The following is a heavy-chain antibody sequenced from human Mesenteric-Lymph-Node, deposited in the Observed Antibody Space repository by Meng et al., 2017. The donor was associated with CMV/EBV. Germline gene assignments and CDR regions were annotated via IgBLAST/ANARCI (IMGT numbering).Heavy chain of an antibody. Sequence: GESLKISCAASGFTFSSYAMSWVRQAPGKGLEWVSVIYSGGSSTYYADSVKGRFTISRDNSKNTLYLQMNSLRAEDTAVYYCAREAPSGSIVDPWGQGTLVTVSS. CDR3: AREAPSGSIVDP. CDR2: IYSGGSST. J-gene: IGHJ5*02. V-gene: IGHV3-23*03. CDR1: GFTFSSYA. D-gene: IGHD3-10*01.